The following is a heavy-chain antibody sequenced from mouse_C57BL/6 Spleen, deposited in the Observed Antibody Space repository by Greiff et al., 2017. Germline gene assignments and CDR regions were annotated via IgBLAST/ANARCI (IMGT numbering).Heavy chain of an antibody. CDR1: GYTFTSYT. V-gene: IGHV1-4*01. CDR2: INPSSGNT. CDR3: ARGVGDYAMDY. D-gene: IGHD1-1*01. Sequence: VQLQQSGAELARPGASVKMSCKASGYTFTSYTMHWVKQRPGQGLEWIGYINPSSGNTKYNQKFKDKATLTADKSSSTAYMQLSSLTSEDSAGYYCARGVGDYAMDYWGQGTSVTVSS. J-gene: IGHJ4*01.